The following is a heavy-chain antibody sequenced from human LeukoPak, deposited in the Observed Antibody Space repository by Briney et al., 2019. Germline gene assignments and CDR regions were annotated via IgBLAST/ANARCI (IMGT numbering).Heavy chain of an antibody. CDR1: GFTVSSNY. CDR3: AKVRRRGYYDSSGLALLDY. Sequence: GGSLRLSCAASGFTVSSNYMSWVRQAPGKGLEWVAVISYDGSNKYYADSVKGRFTISRDNSKNTLYLQMNSLRAEDTAVYYCAKVRRRGYYDSSGLALLDYWGQGTLVTVSS. J-gene: IGHJ4*02. V-gene: IGHV3-30*18. D-gene: IGHD3-22*01. CDR2: ISYDGSNK.